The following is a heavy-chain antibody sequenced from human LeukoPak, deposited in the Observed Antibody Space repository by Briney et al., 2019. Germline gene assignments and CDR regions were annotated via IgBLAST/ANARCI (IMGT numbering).Heavy chain of an antibody. V-gene: IGHV3-23*01. D-gene: IGHD3-22*01. CDR2: TSGSGDST. CDR1: GVTFSTYA. J-gene: IGHJ4*02. CDR3: ARDRGRYYDSRGFYWGYYFDS. Sequence: GGSLRLPCAASGVTFSTYAVNWVRQAPGKGLEWVSTTSGSGDSTYYADSVKGRFTISRDNSKDTLYLQMSSVRVDDTAVYYCARDRGRYYDSRGFYWGYYFDSWGQGILVTVST.